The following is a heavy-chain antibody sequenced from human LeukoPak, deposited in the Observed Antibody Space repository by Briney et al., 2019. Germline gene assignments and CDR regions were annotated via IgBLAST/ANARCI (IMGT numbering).Heavy chain of an antibody. V-gene: IGHV3-48*03. CDR1: GFTFSSYE. D-gene: IGHD2-2*01. CDR3: ARHLPSGYYYYYMDV. J-gene: IGHJ6*03. Sequence: GGSLRLSCAASGFTFSSYEMNWVRQAPGKGLEWVSYISSSGSTIYYADSVKGRFTISRDNAKNSLYLQMNSLRAEDTAVYYCARHLPSGYYYYYMDVWGKGTTVTVSS. CDR2: ISSSGSTI.